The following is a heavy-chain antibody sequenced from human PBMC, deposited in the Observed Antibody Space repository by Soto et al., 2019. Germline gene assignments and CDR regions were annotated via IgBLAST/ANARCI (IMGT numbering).Heavy chain of an antibody. V-gene: IGHV3-30*18. J-gene: IGHJ6*03. D-gene: IGHD1-7*01. CDR3: AKDPFGNSVYYYYMDV. Sequence: QVQLVESGGGVVQPGRSLRLSCAASGFTFSSYGMHWVRQAPGKGLEWVAVLSYDGSNKYYADSVKGRFTISRDNSKNTLYLQMNSLRAEDTAVYYCAKDPFGNSVYYYYMDVWGKGTTVTVSS. CDR2: LSYDGSNK. CDR1: GFTFSSYG.